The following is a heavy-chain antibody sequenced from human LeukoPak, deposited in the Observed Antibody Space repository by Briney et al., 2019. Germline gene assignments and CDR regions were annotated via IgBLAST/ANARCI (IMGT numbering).Heavy chain of an antibody. CDR2: IYYTGST. Sequence: SETLSLTCNVSGGSISSHYWSWIRQPPGKGLEWIGYIYYTGSTNYSPSLKSRVTISLDTSKNQFSLKLSSVTAADTAVYYCARGTNGYSGYVFDYWGQGTLVTVSS. J-gene: IGHJ4*02. D-gene: IGHD5-12*01. CDR1: GGSISSHY. CDR3: ARGTNGYSGYVFDY. V-gene: IGHV4-59*11.